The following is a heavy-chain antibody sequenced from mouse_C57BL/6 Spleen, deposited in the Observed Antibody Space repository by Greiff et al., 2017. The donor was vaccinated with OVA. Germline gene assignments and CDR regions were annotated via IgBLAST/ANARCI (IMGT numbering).Heavy chain of an antibody. V-gene: IGHV1-82*01. CDR1: GYAFSSSW. Sequence: QVQLQESGPELVKPGASVKISCKASGYAFSSSWMNWVKQRPGQGLEWIGRIYPGDGDTNYNGKFKGKATLTADKSSSTAYMQLSSLTSGDSAVYSWAGACDSSGYYAMDYWGQGTSVTVSS. J-gene: IGHJ4*01. CDR3: AGACDSSGYYAMDY. D-gene: IGHD1-1*01. CDR2: IYPGDGDT.